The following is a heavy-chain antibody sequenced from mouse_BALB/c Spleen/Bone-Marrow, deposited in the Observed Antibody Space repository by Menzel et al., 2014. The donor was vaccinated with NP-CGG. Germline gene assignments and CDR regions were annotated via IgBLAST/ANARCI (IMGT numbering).Heavy chain of an antibody. V-gene: IGHV2-9*02. Sequence: VMLVESGPGLVSPSQSLSITCTVSGFSLSSYGVHWVRQPPGGGLEWLGVIWAGGSTNYNSALMSRLSISKDNSKSQVFLKMNSLQTDDTAMYYCARPYYYGSYYAMDYWGQGTSVTVSS. CDR2: IWAGGST. J-gene: IGHJ4*01. CDR1: GFSLSSYG. D-gene: IGHD1-1*01. CDR3: ARPYYYGSYYAMDY.